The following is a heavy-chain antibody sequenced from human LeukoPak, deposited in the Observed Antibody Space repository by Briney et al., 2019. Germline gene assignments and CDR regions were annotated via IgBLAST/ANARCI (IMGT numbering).Heavy chain of an antibody. Sequence: ASVKVSCKASGYTFTSYYMHWVRQAPGQGLEWMGGFDPEDGETIYAQKFQGRVTMTEDTSTDTAYMELSSLRSEDTAVYYCATDRHYYDSSGYYLFNFDYWGQGTLVTVSS. V-gene: IGHV1-24*01. CDR2: FDPEDGET. J-gene: IGHJ4*02. CDR1: GYTFTSYY. D-gene: IGHD3-22*01. CDR3: ATDRHYYDSSGYYLFNFDY.